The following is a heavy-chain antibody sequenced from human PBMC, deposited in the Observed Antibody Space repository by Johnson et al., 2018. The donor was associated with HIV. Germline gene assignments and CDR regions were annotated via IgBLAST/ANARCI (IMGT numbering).Heavy chain of an antibody. D-gene: IGHD6-13*01. V-gene: IGHV3-9*01. Sequence: VQLVESGGGLVQPGGSLRLSCAASGFTFDDYAMHWVRQVPGKGLEWVSGISWNSGSIGYADSVKGRFTISRDNAKNSLYLQMNRLRAEDTALYYCAKDMGSSWYDPWDAFDIWGQGTMVTVSS. CDR1: GFTFDDYA. CDR2: ISWNSGSI. CDR3: AKDMGSSWYDPWDAFDI. J-gene: IGHJ3*02.